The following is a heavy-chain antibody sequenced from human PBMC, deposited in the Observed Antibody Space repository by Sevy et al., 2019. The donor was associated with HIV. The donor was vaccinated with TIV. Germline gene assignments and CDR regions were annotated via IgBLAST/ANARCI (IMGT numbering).Heavy chain of an antibody. J-gene: IGHJ4*02. D-gene: IGHD1-26*01. CDR1: GFTFSSYG. Sequence: GGSPRLSCAASGFTFSSYGMHWVRQAPGKGLEWVAVISYDGSNKYYADSVKGRFTISRDNSKNTLYLQMNSLRAEDTAVYYCAKALGARGGFDYWGQGTLVTVSS. V-gene: IGHV3-30*18. CDR3: AKALGARGGFDY. CDR2: ISYDGSNK.